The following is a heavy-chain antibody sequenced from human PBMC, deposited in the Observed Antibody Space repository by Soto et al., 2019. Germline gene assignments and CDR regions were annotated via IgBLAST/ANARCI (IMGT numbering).Heavy chain of an antibody. CDR3: PRRTLVSAMGIGDY. Sequence: QVQVVQSGAEVQKPGASVKVSCKTAGYTFSNYGITWVRQAPGQGLEWMGSISGDDGETNYAQKLQGRVTMTTDTSSRAAYRELRRLRSDDTDVYYCPRRTLVSAMGIGDYWGQGTLVTVSS. J-gene: IGHJ4*02. CDR2: ISGDDGET. V-gene: IGHV1-18*01. D-gene: IGHD2-21*01. CDR1: GYTFSNYG.